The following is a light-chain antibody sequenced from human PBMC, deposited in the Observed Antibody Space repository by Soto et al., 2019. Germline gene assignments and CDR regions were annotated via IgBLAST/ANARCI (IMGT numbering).Light chain of an antibody. CDR2: KNN. V-gene: IGLV1-47*01. J-gene: IGLJ7*01. CDR1: SSNIGNFY. Sequence: QSVLTQPPSASGTPGQRVTISFSGSSSNIGNFYVYWYQQLPGTAPKLLIYKNNQRPLGVPDRFSGSKSGTSASLAISGLRSEDEADYYCAAWDDSLSGPGVFGGGTQLTVX. CDR3: AAWDDSLSGPGV.